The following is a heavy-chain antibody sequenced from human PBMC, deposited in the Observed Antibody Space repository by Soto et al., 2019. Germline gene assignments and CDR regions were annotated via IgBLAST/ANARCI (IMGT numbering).Heavy chain of an antibody. CDR2: LYYSGDT. CDR3: ARRVVVTSYYFDH. J-gene: IGHJ4*02. CDR1: GGSISSYY. D-gene: IGHD3-22*01. V-gene: IGHV4-59*05. Sequence: SETLSLTCTVSGGSISSYYWSWIRQPPGKGLEWIGRLYYSGDTYYNPSLKSRVTISVDTSKNQFFLKLGSVTAADTAVYYCARRVVVTSYYFDHWGQGTLVTVSS.